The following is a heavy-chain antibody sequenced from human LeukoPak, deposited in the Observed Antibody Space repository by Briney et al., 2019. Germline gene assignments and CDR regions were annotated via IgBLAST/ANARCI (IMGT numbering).Heavy chain of an antibody. V-gene: IGHV4-59*02. J-gene: IGHJ5*02. CDR1: GGSVSSGY. CDR2: IYYSGST. D-gene: IGHD3-9*01. Sequence: SETLSLTCTVSGGSVSSGYWSWIRQPPGKGLEWIGYIYYSGSTNYNPSLKSRVTISVDTSKNQFSLKLSSVTAADTAVYYCARLTGYSSESWFDPWGQGTLVTVSS. CDR3: ARLTGYSSESWFDP.